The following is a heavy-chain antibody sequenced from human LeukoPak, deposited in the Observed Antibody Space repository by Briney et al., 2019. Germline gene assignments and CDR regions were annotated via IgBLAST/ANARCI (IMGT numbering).Heavy chain of an antibody. CDR2: IYYSGST. D-gene: IGHD6-13*01. J-gene: IGHJ6*03. Sequence: PSETLSLTCTVSGGSISGHYWSWIRQPPGKGLEWIGYIYYSGSTNYNPSLKSRVTISVDTSKNQFSLKLSSVTAAGTAVYYCAREEAAAGTYYYYYYMDVWGKGTTVTVSS. V-gene: IGHV4-59*11. CDR1: GGSISGHY. CDR3: AREEAAAGTYYYYYYMDV.